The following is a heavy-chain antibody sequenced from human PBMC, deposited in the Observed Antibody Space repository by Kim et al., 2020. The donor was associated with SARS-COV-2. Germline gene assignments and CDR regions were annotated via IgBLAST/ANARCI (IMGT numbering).Heavy chain of an antibody. J-gene: IGHJ5*02. V-gene: IGHV3-23*01. CDR1: GFTFSSYA. CDR3: AKVSGQWLVHGWFDP. Sequence: GGSLRLSCAASGFTFSSYAMSWVRQAPGKGLEWVAAISGSGGSTYYADSVKGRFTISRDNSKNTLYLQMNSLRAEDTAVYYCAKVSGQWLVHGWFDPWGQGTLVTVSS. D-gene: IGHD6-19*01. CDR2: ISGSGGST.